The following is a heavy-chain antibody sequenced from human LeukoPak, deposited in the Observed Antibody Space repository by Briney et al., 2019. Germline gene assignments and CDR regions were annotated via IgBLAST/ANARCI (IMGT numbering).Heavy chain of an antibody. Sequence: GESLKISCKGSGYSFTSYWIGWVRQMPGKGLEWMGVIYPGDSDTRYSPSFQGQVTISADKSISTAYLQWSSLKASDTAMYYCARHITMVRGVIPYYYCGMDVWGQGTTVTVSS. D-gene: IGHD3-10*01. CDR1: GYSFTSYW. CDR3: ARHITMVRGVIPYYYCGMDV. V-gene: IGHV5-51*01. CDR2: IYPGDSDT. J-gene: IGHJ6*02.